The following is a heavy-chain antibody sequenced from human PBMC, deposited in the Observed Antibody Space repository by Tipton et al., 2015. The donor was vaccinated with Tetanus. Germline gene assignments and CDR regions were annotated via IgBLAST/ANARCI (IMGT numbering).Heavy chain of an antibody. CDR3: ARDPAVLRFLEWLPDWYFAL. CDR1: GVSVTTYH. Sequence: TLSLTCNVSGVSVTTYHWSWIRQPPGKGLEWIGYITDTGRTNYSPSLRNRLTISIDTSKNQFSLKLSSVTAADTAVYYCARDPAVLRFLEWLPDWYFALWGRGTLVTVSS. D-gene: IGHD3-3*01. CDR2: ITDTGRT. J-gene: IGHJ2*01. V-gene: IGHV4-59*02.